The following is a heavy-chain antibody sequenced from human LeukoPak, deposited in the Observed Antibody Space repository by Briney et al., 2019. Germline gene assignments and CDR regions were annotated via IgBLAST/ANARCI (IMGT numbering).Heavy chain of an antibody. CDR1: GGSISSGGYS. CDR2: IYHSGST. Sequence: SETLSLTCAVSGGSISSGGYSWSWIRQPPGKGLEWIGYIYHSGSTYYNPSLKSRVTISVDRSKNQLSLKLSSVTAADTAVYYCARIYDSSGYYYFDYWGQGTLVTVSS. J-gene: IGHJ4*02. V-gene: IGHV4-30-2*01. D-gene: IGHD3-22*01. CDR3: ARIYDSSGYYYFDY.